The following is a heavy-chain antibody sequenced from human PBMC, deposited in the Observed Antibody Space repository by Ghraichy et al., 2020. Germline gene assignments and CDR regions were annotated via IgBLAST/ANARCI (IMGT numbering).Heavy chain of an antibody. Sequence: ETLSLTCTVSGGSISSSSYYWGWIRQPPGKGLEWIGSIYYSGSTYYNPSLKSRVTISVDTPKNQFSLKLSSVTAADTAVYYCARARTVVAPRGWFDPWGQGTLVTVSS. CDR2: IYYSGST. D-gene: IGHD4-23*01. V-gene: IGHV4-39*01. CDR3: ARARTVVAPRGWFDP. J-gene: IGHJ5*02. CDR1: GGSISSSSYY.